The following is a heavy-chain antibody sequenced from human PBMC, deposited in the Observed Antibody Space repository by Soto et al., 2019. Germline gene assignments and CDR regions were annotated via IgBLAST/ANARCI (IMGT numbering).Heavy chain of an antibody. CDR3: ARDYTGRGYFEH. V-gene: IGHV1-18*04. CDR1: GYTFINYG. Sequence: ASVKVSCKASGYTFINYGISWVRQAPGQGLEWLGWINTYSDRTNYAQEFQGRVSMTTEKSTSTVYMELRSLRSGDTALYYCARDYTGRGYFEHWGQGSLVTVS. CDR2: INTYSDRT. D-gene: IGHD2-15*01. J-gene: IGHJ4*02.